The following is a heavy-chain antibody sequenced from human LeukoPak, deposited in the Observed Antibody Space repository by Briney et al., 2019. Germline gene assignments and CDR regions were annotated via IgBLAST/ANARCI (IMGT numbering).Heavy chain of an antibody. CDR1: GFTFSDYW. CDR2: INSDGRIT. V-gene: IGHV3-74*01. D-gene: IGHD3-16*01. J-gene: IGHJ4*02. Sequence: PGGSLRLSCAASGFTFSDYWMHWVRQAPGKGLVGVSRINSDGRITSYADSVKGRFTISRDNAKNTLYLQMNSLRAEDTAVYYCARVRWGGFYYFDYRGQGTLVTVSS. CDR3: ARVRWGGFYYFDY.